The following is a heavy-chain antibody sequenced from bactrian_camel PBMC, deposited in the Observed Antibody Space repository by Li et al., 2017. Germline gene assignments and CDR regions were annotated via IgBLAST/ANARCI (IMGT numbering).Heavy chain of an antibody. CDR1: GITFSRHD. D-gene: IGHD3*01. J-gene: IGHJ4*01. V-gene: IGHV3S6*01. Sequence: HVQLVESGGGLVQPGESLRLSCVASGITFSRHDMSWVRQAPGKEVEWVAGITSLPSLFRAASYAYSVKGRFTISKDNAKNTLYLQMNSLKPEDTAMYYCATDSGECPGTRVLWLYEGQGTQVTVS. CDR2: ITSLPSLFRAA.